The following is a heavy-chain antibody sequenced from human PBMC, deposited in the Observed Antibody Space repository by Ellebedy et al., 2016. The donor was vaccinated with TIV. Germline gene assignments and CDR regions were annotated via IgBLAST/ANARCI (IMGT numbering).Heavy chain of an antibody. CDR2: ISNTGGRT. V-gene: IGHV3-23*01. CDR1: GFTFSSYA. CDR3: AKDRTPGDGYWVFDF. Sequence: GESLKISCAASGFTFSSYAMSWVRQAPGKGLEWVSTISNTGGRTYYADSVEGRFTISRDNSKSTLDLQMSSLRAEDTAVYYCAKDRTPGDGYWVFDFWGQGTLVTVST. J-gene: IGHJ4*02. D-gene: IGHD5-18*01.